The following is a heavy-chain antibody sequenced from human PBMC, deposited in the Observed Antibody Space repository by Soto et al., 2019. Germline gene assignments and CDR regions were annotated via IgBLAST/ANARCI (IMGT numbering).Heavy chain of an antibody. Sequence: PGESLKISCKGSGYSFTTYWIAWVRQMPGKGLEWMGIIYPGDSDTRYSPSFQGQVTISADKSISTAYLQWSSLKASDTAMYYCARQSRSTRSRGAMDVWGQGTTVTVSS. D-gene: IGHD2-2*01. CDR3: ARQSRSTRSRGAMDV. CDR2: IYPGDSDT. CDR1: GYSFTTYW. V-gene: IGHV5-51*01. J-gene: IGHJ6*02.